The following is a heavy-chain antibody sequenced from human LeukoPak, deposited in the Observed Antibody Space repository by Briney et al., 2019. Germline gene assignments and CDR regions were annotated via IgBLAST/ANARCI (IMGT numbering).Heavy chain of an antibody. V-gene: IGHV1-2*02. CDR1: GYTFTGYY. J-gene: IGHJ6*02. CDR2: INPNSGGT. Sequence: ASVKVSFKASGYTFTGYYMHWVRQAPGQGREWMGWINPNSGGTNYAQKFQGRVTMTRDTSISTAYMELSRLRSDDTAVYYCARVRDYSSSWYDYYYYGMDVWGQGTTVTVSS. CDR3: ARVRDYSSSWYDYYYYGMDV. D-gene: IGHD6-13*01.